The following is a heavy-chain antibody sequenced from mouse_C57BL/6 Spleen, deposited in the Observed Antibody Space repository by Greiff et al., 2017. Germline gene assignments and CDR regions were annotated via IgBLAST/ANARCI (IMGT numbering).Heavy chain of an antibody. CDR1: GYTFTSYW. CDR3: ARSNYGNLDY. D-gene: IGHD2-1*01. CDR2: IDPSDSET. V-gene: IGHV1-52*01. J-gene: IGHJ2*01. Sequence: QVQLQQPGAELVRPGSSVKLSCKASGYTFTSYWMHWVKQRPIQGLEWIGNIDPSDSETHYNQKFKDKATLTVDKSSSTAYMQLSSLTSEDSAVYYCARSNYGNLDYWGQGTTRTVSS.